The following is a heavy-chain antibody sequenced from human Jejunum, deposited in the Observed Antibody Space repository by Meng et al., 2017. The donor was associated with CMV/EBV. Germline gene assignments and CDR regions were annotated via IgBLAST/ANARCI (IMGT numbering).Heavy chain of an antibody. V-gene: IGHV3-74*01. CDR2: INSDGSSI. J-gene: IGHJ4*02. CDR1: GFTISGHW. CDR3: VGDEREFGDY. D-gene: IGHD3-10*01. Sequence: LSCAASGFTISGHWMHWVRQAPGKGLVWVSRINSDGSSIGYADSVKGRFTISRDNAKNTLYLQMNSLRAEDTAVYYCVGDEREFGDYWGQGTVVTVSS.